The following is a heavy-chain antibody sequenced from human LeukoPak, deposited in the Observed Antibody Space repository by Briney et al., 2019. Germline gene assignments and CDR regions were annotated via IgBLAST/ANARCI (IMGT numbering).Heavy chain of an antibody. V-gene: IGHV4-39*01. D-gene: IGHD3-9*01. Sequence: SETLSLTCSVSGASTRSSTYYWGWIRQPPGKGLEWIGSIYSTGSAYYNPSLVSRVTMPVDTSKNQFSLKARSVTATDTGIYYCARQYGSANDWYHFDYWGQGILVTVSS. CDR1: GASTRSSTYY. J-gene: IGHJ4*02. CDR2: IYSTGSA. CDR3: ARQYGSANDWYHFDY.